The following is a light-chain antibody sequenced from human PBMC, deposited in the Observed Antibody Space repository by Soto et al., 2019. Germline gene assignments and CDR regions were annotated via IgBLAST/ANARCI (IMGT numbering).Light chain of an antibody. CDR2: VAS. V-gene: IGKV3-15*01. J-gene: IGKJ2*01. Sequence: EIVMTQSPATLSVSPGERATLSCRASQSVTSNLAWYQQKPGHSPRLLIYVASTRVTGIPARFSGSGSGTEFTLTISSLQSEDFAIYYCQQHNSWPPVFGQGTKLEIK. CDR3: QQHNSWPPV. CDR1: QSVTSN.